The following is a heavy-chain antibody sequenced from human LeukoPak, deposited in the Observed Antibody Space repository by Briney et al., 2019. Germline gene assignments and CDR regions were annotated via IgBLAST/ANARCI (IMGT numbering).Heavy chain of an antibody. D-gene: IGHD6-13*01. Sequence: ASVKVSCKASGYSFSSYGINWVRQAPGQGLEWMGWISGYNGNTDYAQKFQGRVTMTTDTSTSTAYMELGSLRSDDTAVYYRARVRNWQQLAPVDYWGQGTLVTVSS. V-gene: IGHV1-18*01. CDR2: ISGYNGNT. CDR1: GYSFSSYG. CDR3: ARVRNWQQLAPVDY. J-gene: IGHJ4*02.